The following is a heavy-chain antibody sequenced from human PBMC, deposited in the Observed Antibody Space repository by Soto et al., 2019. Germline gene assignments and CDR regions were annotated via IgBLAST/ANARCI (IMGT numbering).Heavy chain of an antibody. J-gene: IGHJ6*02. Sequence: GGSLRLSCAASGFTFSSYWMSWVRQAPGKGLEWVANIKQDGSEKYYVVSVKGRFTISRDNAKNSLYLQMNSRRAEDTAGYYCARHYGDFVVVVAARYYYYGMDVWGQGTTVTVSS. CDR3: ARHYGDFVVVVAARYYYYGMDV. CDR1: GFTFSSYW. V-gene: IGHV3-7*05. D-gene: IGHD2-15*01. CDR2: IKQDGSEK.